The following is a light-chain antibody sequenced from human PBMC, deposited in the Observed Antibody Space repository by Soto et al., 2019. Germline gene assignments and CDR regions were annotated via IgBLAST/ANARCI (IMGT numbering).Light chain of an antibody. J-gene: IGLJ1*01. Sequence: QSALTQPASVSGSPGQSITISCTGTNSDVGGYNYVSWYQQHPGKAPKLMIYDVSNRPSGVSNRFSGSKSGNTASPTISGLQAEDEADYYCSSYTSSSTYVFGTGTKLTVL. V-gene: IGLV2-14*01. CDR3: SSYTSSSTYV. CDR1: NSDVGGYNY. CDR2: DVS.